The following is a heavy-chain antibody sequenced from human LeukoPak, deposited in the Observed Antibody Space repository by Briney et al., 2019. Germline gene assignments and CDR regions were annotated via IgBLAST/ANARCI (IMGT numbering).Heavy chain of an antibody. CDR2: MNPNSGNT. V-gene: IGHV1-8*01. J-gene: IGHJ4*02. D-gene: IGHD6-6*01. CDR3: ARGMFRLAAGPAPSYY. Sequence: ASVKVSCKASGYTFTSYDINWVRQATGQGLEWMGWMNPNSGNTGYAQKFQGRVTMTRNTSISTAYMELSSLRSEDTAVYYCARGMFRLAAGPAPSYYWGQGTLVTVSS. CDR1: GYTFTSYD.